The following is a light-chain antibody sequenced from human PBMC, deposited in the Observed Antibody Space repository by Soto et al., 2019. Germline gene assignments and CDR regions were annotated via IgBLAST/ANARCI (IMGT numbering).Light chain of an antibody. V-gene: IGKV3-15*01. CDR3: HQYKKGSSFT. CDR2: DAS. J-gene: IGKJ3*01. Sequence: EIVMTQSPGTLSVSPGERATLLCRASQSVSNNLAWYQQKPGQAPRLLIYDASTRATGIPARFSGSGSGTEFTLTFISLQSEDYAVYYCHQYKKGSSFTFGPGTHVDIK. CDR1: QSVSNN.